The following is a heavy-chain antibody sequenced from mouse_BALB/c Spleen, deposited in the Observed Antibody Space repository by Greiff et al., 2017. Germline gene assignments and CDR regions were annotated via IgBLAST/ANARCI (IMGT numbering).Heavy chain of an antibody. Sequence: EVKLMESGGGLVQPKGSLKLSCAASGFTFNTYAMNWVRQAPGKGLEWVARIRSKSNNYATYYADSVKDRFTISRDDSQSMLYLQMNNLKTEDTAMYYCVRRDGYYAWFAYWGQGTLVTVSA. CDR2: IRSKSNNYAT. CDR1: GFTFNTYA. CDR3: VRRDGYYAWFAY. V-gene: IGHV10-1*02. D-gene: IGHD2-3*01. J-gene: IGHJ3*01.